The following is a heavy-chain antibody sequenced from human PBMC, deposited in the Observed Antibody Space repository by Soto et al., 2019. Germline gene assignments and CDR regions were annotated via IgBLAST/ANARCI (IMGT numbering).Heavy chain of an antibody. CDR2: ISGRGGST. Sequence: EVQLLESGGGLVQPGGSLRLSCAASGFTFSSYAMSWVRQAPGKGLEWVSAISGRGGSTYYADSVKGRFTISSDNSTNPLSLQMTSLRAEDTAVYSCAKDGGARPYWAQGTLVTVSS. D-gene: IGHD3-16*01. V-gene: IGHV3-23*01. CDR1: GFTFSSYA. J-gene: IGHJ4*02. CDR3: AKDGGARPY.